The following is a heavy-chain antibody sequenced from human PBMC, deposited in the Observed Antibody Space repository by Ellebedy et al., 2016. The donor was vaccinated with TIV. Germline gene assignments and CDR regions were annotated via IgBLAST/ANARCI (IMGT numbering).Heavy chain of an antibody. Sequence: PGGSLRLSCAASGFSFSSYAMSWVRQAPGKGLEWVANIHQDGSDKHYVDSVKGRFTISRDNAKNSLYLQMNSLRAEDTAVYYCAQRGADYWGQGTLVTVSS. CDR1: GFSFSSYA. CDR3: AQRGADY. D-gene: IGHD3-16*01. V-gene: IGHV3-7*03. J-gene: IGHJ4*02. CDR2: IHQDGSDK.